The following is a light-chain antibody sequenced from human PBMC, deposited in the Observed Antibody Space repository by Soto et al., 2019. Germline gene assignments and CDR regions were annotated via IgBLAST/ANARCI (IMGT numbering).Light chain of an antibody. CDR1: HSLLHITGETF. V-gene: IGKV2D-29*02. Sequence: DVVMTQPPLSLSVAPGQPASISCKSSHSLLHITGETFLFWYLQKPGQSPQLLIYEVSTRVSGVPDRFSGSGSGTDFTLEISRVETDDVGIYYCMQSTQLPPTFAQGTRLEIK. CDR3: MQSTQLPPT. J-gene: IGKJ5*01. CDR2: EVS.